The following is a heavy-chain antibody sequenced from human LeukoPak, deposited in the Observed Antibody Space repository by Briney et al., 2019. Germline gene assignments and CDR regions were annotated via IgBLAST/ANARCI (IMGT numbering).Heavy chain of an antibody. Sequence: PGGSLRLSCAASGFTFSSYAMSWVRQAPGKGLEWVSAISGSGGSTYYADSVKGRFTTSRDNSKNTLYLQMNSLRAEDTAVYYRARGLTPEYRTEKVAGTFDYWGQGTLVTVSS. CDR1: GFTFSSYA. CDR2: ISGSGGST. CDR3: ARGLTPEYRTEKVAGTFDY. V-gene: IGHV3-23*01. J-gene: IGHJ4*02. D-gene: IGHD6-19*01.